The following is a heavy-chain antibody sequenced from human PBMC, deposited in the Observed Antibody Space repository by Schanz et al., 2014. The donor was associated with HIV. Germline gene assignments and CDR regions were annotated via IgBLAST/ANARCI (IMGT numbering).Heavy chain of an antibody. D-gene: IGHD2-2*02. Sequence: QVQLVQSGTEVKKPGASVKVSCKASGYTFISYGISWVRQAPGQGLEWMGWISAYNGNTNYAEDYQGRVTMTTDTSTRTAYMELRSLRSDDSAVYYCARLTGYCSSTSCYTGSNYFDQWGQGTRVTVSS. V-gene: IGHV1-18*01. CDR1: GYTFISYG. CDR3: ARLTGYCSSTSCYTGSNYFDQ. CDR2: ISAYNGNT. J-gene: IGHJ4*02.